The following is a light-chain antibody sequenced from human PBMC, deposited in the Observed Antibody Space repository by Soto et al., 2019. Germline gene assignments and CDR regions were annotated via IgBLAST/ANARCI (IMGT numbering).Light chain of an antibody. CDR2: VAS. CDR3: HHFNHWPWT. V-gene: IGKV3-15*01. Sequence: EIVMTQSPVTLSVSPGERATLSCRASESVSTNLAWYQQKPGQAPRLLIYVASTRDTGVPDRFTGGGSGTEFSLTISSLQSEDFAVYYCHHFNHWPWTFGQGTKVEIK. CDR1: ESVSTN. J-gene: IGKJ1*01.